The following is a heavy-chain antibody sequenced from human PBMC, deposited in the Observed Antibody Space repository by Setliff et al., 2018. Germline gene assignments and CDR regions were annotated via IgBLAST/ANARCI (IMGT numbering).Heavy chain of an antibody. Sequence: ASVKVSCKVSGYTLTELSMHWVRQAPGKGLEWMGGFDPEDGETIYAQKFQGRVTMTEDTSTDTAYMELSSLRSEDTAVYYCATSVSWIQLVLYPQGHPEPFDYWGQGTLVTISS. V-gene: IGHV1-24*01. D-gene: IGHD5-18*01. J-gene: IGHJ4*02. CDR2: FDPEDGET. CDR3: ATSVSWIQLVLYPQGHPEPFDY. CDR1: GYTLTELS.